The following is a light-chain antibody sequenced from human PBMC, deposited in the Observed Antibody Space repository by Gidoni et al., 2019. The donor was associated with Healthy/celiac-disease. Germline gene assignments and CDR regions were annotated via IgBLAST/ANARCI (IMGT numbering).Light chain of an antibody. V-gene: IGKV3-15*01. CDR2: GAS. CDR3: QQYNNWRT. Sequence: EIVMTQSPATLSVSPGERATLSCRASQSVSSNLAWYQQKPGQAPRLFIYGASTRATGIPARFSGSESGTEFTLTISSLQSEDFAVYYCQQYNNWRTFGQXTKVEIK. CDR1: QSVSSN. J-gene: IGKJ1*01.